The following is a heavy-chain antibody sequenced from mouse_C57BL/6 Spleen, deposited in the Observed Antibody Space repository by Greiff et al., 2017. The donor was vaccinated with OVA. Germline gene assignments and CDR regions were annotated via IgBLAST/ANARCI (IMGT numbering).Heavy chain of an antibody. CDR3: ASNVRGYAMDY. Sequence: VQLHQSGPELVKPGASVKISCKASGYAFSSSWMNWVKQRPGKGLEWIGRIYPGDGDTNYNGKFKGKATLTADKSSSTAYMQLSSLTSEDSAVYFCASNVRGYAMDYWGQGTSVTVSS. CDR2: IYPGDGDT. CDR1: GYAFSSSW. J-gene: IGHJ4*01. V-gene: IGHV1-82*01.